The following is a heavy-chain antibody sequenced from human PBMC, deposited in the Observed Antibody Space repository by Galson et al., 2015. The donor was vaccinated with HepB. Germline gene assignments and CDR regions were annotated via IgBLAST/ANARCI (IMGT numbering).Heavy chain of an antibody. CDR1: GFIFSYSW. Sequence: SLRLSCAASGFIFSYSWLTWVRQAPGKGLEWVANINQGGSEKNYVDSVTGRFTISRDNDRNSLYLQLNSQRVEDTAVYYCARGHYGMDVWGQGTTVTVSS. CDR2: INQGGSEK. V-gene: IGHV3-7*03. J-gene: IGHJ6*02. CDR3: ARGHYGMDV.